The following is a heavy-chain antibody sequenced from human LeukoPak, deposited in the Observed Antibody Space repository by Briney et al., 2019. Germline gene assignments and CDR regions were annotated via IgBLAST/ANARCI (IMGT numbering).Heavy chain of an antibody. D-gene: IGHD1-1*01. CDR1: GGSFSGYY. CDR3: ARGTAGTSYHFDY. Sequence: SETLSLTCAVYGGSFSGYYWSWIRQPPGKGLEWIGEINHSGSTNYNPSLKSRVTVSVDTSKNQFSLKLSSVTAADTAVYYCARGTAGTSYHFDYWGQGALVTVSS. V-gene: IGHV4-34*01. CDR2: INHSGST. J-gene: IGHJ4*02.